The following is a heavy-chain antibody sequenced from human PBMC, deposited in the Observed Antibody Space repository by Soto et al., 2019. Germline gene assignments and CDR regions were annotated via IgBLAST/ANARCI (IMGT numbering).Heavy chain of an antibody. V-gene: IGHV5-51*01. D-gene: IGHD2-21*02. Sequence: GESLKISCKGSGYSFTSYWIGWVRQMPGKGLEWMGIIYPGDSDTRYSPSFQGQVTISADKSISTAYLQWSSLKASDTAMYYCARISYCGGDCYPYGMDVWGQGTTVTVSS. CDR1: GYSFTSYW. CDR2: IYPGDSDT. CDR3: ARISYCGGDCYPYGMDV. J-gene: IGHJ6*02.